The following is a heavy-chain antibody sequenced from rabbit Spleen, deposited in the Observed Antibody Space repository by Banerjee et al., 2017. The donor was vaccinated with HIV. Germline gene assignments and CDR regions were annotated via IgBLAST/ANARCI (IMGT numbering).Heavy chain of an antibody. CDR2: IYAGSSDST. D-gene: IGHD7-1*01. V-gene: IGHV1S40*01. J-gene: IGHJ3*01. CDR1: GLDFSGDSY. CDR3: ARDTGTSFSSYGMDL. Sequence: QSLEESGGGLVKPGASLTLTCKASGLDFSGDSYDSYMCWVRQAPGKGLEWIACIYAGSSDSTYSATWAKGRFTLSKTSSTTVTLQMTSLTVADTATYFCARDTGTSFSSYGMDLWGQGTLVTVS.